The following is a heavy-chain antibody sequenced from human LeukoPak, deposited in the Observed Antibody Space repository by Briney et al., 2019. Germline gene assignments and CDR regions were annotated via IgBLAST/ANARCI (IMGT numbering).Heavy chain of an antibody. CDR1: GVSIRSTSYY. V-gene: IGHV4-39*01. D-gene: IGHD6-13*01. CDR3: ARLRISYSSSWTNYYFDY. CDR2: IYYSGST. Sequence: SETLSLTCTVSGVSIRSTSYYWGWIRQPPGKGLEWIGSIYYSGSTYYNPSLKSRVTISVDTSKNQFSLKLSSVTAADTAVYYCARLRISYSSSWTNYYFDYWGQGTLVTVSS. J-gene: IGHJ4*02.